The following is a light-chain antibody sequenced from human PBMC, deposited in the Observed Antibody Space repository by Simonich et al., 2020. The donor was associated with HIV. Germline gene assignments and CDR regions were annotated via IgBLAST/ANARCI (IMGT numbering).Light chain of an antibody. CDR3: QQYNNWPPA. V-gene: IGKV3-11*01. CDR1: QSVSSY. Sequence: EIVLTQSPAILSLSPGERATLSCRASQSVSSYLAWYQQKPGQAPRLLIYDASNRATGVPARFSGSGSGTEFTLTISSMESEDFAVYYCQQYNNWPPAFGGGTNVEIK. CDR2: DAS. J-gene: IGKJ4*01.